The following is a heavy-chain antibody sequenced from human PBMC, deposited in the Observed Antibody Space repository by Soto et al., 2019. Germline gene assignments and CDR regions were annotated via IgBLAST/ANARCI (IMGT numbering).Heavy chain of an antibody. J-gene: IGHJ4*02. CDR2: IGAFNGNT. CDR1: GYSFSTYS. Sequence: QVQLVQSGAEVKKPGASVKVSCKASGYSFSTYSFSWVRQAPGQGLEWMGWIGAFNGNTNYAQKFQGRATMTTDTSTTTVYMELGSLTSDDTAVYYCARAVGAALDYWGQGTLVTVSS. D-gene: IGHD6-25*01. V-gene: IGHV1-18*04. CDR3: ARAVGAALDY.